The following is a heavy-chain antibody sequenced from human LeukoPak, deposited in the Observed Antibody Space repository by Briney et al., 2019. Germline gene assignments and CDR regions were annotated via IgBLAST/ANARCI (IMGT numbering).Heavy chain of an antibody. CDR2: IWYDGSNK. J-gene: IGHJ4*02. D-gene: IGHD1-1*01. Sequence: PGRSLRLSCAASGFTFSNYGMHWVRQAPGKGLEWVALIWYDGSNKYYADSVKGRFTISRDNSQNTLYLQMNSLRAEDTAVFYCARDIYNRGTYYFDYWGQGTLVTVSS. CDR3: ARDIYNRGTYYFDY. V-gene: IGHV3-33*08. CDR1: GFTFSNYG.